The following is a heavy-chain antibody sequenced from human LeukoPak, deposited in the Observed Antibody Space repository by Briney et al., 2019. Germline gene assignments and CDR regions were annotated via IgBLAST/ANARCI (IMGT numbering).Heavy chain of an antibody. CDR2: IYYSGST. Sequence: PSETLSLTCTVSGGSISSYYWSWIRQPPGKGLEWIGYIYYSGSTNYNPSLKSRVTISVDTSKNQFSLKLSSVTAADTAVYYCARVVGGSLNYYDSSGYSRRWFDPWGQGTLVTVSS. CDR3: ARVVGGSLNYYDSSGYSRRWFDP. V-gene: IGHV4-59*12. D-gene: IGHD3-22*01. J-gene: IGHJ5*02. CDR1: GGSISSYY.